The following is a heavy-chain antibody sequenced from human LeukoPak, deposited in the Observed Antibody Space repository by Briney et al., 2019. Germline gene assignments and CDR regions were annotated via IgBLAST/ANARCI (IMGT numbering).Heavy chain of an antibody. CDR3: ARDAKYYDILTGYYFDAFDI. J-gene: IGHJ3*02. V-gene: IGHV4-59*01. D-gene: IGHD3-9*01. CDR2: IYYSGST. CDR1: GGSISSYY. Sequence: PSETLSLTCTVSGGSISSYYWSWIRQPPGKGLEWIGYIYYSGSTNYNPPLKSRVTISVDTSKTQFSLKLSSVTAADTAVYYCARDAKYYDILTGYYFDAFDIWGQGTMVTVSS.